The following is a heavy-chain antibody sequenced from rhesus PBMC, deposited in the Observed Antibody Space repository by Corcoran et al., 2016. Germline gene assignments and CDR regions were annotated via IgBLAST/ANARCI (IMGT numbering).Heavy chain of an antibody. V-gene: IGHV4S10*01. Sequence: QVQLQESGPGVVKPSETLSLTCAVSGGSISDSYRWSWIRQPPGKGLGWIGNIYVSSTSTNYNPSLKSRVTISKDTSKNQCSLKLSSVTAADTAVYYWARAYSNCLDYWGQGVLVTVSS. CDR1: GGSISDSYR. CDR2: IYVSSTST. D-gene: IGHD4-23*01. CDR3: ARAYSNCLDY. J-gene: IGHJ4*01.